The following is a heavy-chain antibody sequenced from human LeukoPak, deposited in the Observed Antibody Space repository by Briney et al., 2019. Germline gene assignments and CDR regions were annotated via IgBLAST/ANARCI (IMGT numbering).Heavy chain of an antibody. Sequence: PGGSLRLSCAASGFTFVNYAMSWVRQAPGKGLEWVSVISGNGGTTYYADSVRGRFTISRDNSKNTVYLQMNSLRAEDTAIYYCAKAVGSSGYFSRDAFDIWGQGTMVTVSS. CDR3: AKAVGSSGYFSRDAFDI. CDR1: GFTFVNYA. J-gene: IGHJ3*02. CDR2: ISGNGGTT. D-gene: IGHD3-22*01. V-gene: IGHV3-23*01.